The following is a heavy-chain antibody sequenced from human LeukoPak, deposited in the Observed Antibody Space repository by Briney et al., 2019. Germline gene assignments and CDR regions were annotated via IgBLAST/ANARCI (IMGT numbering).Heavy chain of an antibody. V-gene: IGHV3-23*01. CDR3: AKAPRYSSGWNTDY. Sequence: GGSLRLSCAASGFTFSSYAMSWVRQAPGKGLEWDSAISGSGGSTYYADSVKGRFTISRDNSKNTLYLQMNSLRAEDTAVYYCAKAPRYSSGWNTDYLGQGTLVTVSS. CDR1: GFTFSSYA. D-gene: IGHD6-19*01. J-gene: IGHJ4*02. CDR2: ISGSGGST.